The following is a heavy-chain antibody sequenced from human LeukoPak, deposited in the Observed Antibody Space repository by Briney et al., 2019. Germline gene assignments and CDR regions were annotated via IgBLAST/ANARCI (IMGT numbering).Heavy chain of an antibody. CDR3: ARDTPTIFGVVNYYYYYYMDV. CDR1: GFTFSSYW. Sequence: PGGSLRLSCAASGFTFSSYWMSWVRQAPGKGLEWVADIKQDGSEKYYVDSVKGRFTISRDNAKNSLYLQMNSLRAEDTAVYYCARDTPTIFGVVNYYYYYYMDVWGKGTTVTVSS. CDR2: IKQDGSEK. V-gene: IGHV3-7*01. J-gene: IGHJ6*03. D-gene: IGHD3-3*01.